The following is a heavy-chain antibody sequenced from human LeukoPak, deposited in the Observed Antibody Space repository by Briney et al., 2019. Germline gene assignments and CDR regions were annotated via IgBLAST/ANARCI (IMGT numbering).Heavy chain of an antibody. CDR2: IYPGDSDT. J-gene: IGHJ3*02. D-gene: IGHD3-9*01. CDR1: GYSFTSYW. Sequence: GESLKISCKGSGYSFTSYWIGWVRQVPGKGLEWMGIIYPGDSDTRYSPSFQGQVTISADKSISTAYLQWSSLKASDTAMYYCARGNYDILTGYYTGHNDALDIWGQGTMVTVSS. V-gene: IGHV5-51*01. CDR3: ARGNYDILTGYYTGHNDALDI.